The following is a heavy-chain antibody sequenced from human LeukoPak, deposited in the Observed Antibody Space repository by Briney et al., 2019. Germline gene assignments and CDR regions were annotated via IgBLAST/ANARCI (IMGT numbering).Heavy chain of an antibody. J-gene: IGHJ5*02. Sequence: ASVKVSCKASGGTFSSYAISWVRQAPGQGLEWMGGIIPIFGTANYAQKFQGRVTITADESTSTAYMELSSLRSEDTAVYYCARVKGATLNWFDPWGQGTLVTVSS. CDR2: IIPIFGTA. CDR1: GGTFSSYA. D-gene: IGHD1-26*01. CDR3: ARVKGATLNWFDP. V-gene: IGHV1-69*01.